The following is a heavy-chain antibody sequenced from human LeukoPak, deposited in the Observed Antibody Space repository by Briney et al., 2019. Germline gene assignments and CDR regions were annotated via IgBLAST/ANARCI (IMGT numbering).Heavy chain of an antibody. CDR1: GGTFSSYA. D-gene: IGHD3-22*01. Sequence: GSSVKVSYKASGGTFSSYAISWVRQAPGQGLEWMGRIIPIFGIANYAQKFQGRVTITADKSTSTAYMELSSLRSEDTAVYYCAREAVDSSGSESDYWGQGTLVTVSS. CDR2: IIPIFGIA. J-gene: IGHJ4*02. CDR3: AREAVDSSGSESDY. V-gene: IGHV1-69*04.